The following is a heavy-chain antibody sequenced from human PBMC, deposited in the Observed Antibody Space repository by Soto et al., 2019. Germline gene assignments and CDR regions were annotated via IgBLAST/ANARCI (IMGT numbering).Heavy chain of an antibody. V-gene: IGHV1-69*13. CDR1: GGTLSSYA. J-gene: IGHJ4*02. CDR2: IIPIFGTA. CDR3: AREYYYGSGSLQPPFDY. Sequence: VKVSCKASGGTLSSYAISWVRQAPGQGLEWMGGIIPIFGTANYAQKFQGRVTITADESTSTAYMELSSLRSEDTAVYYCAREYYYGSGSLQPPFDYWGQGTLVTVSS. D-gene: IGHD3-10*01.